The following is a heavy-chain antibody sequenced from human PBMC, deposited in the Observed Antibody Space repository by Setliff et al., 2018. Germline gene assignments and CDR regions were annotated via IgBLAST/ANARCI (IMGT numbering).Heavy chain of an antibody. D-gene: IGHD1-26*01. J-gene: IGHJ6*03. CDR1: GGSFTTYY. CDR3: ARHLSSGSYYGGAYYYMDV. Sequence: SETLSLTCTVSGGSFTTYYWSWIRQSPGKGLEWIGYIYYSGSTNYNPSLKSLVSRSVDTSKNQFSMRLTSVTAADTAVYYCARHLSSGSYYGGAYYYMDVWGKGTTVTVSS. CDR2: IYYSGST. V-gene: IGHV4-59*01.